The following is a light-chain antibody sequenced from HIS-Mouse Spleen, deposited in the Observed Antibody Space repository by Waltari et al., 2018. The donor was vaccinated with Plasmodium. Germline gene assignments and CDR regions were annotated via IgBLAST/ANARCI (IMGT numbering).Light chain of an antibody. V-gene: IGKV3-15*01. Sequence: EIVMTQSPATLSVSPGERATLSSRARQCVCSHLAWYQQKPGQAPRLLIYGASTRATGIPARFSGSGSGTEFTLTISSLQSEDFAVYYCQQYNNWPPYTFGQGTKLEIK. J-gene: IGKJ2*01. CDR3: QQYNNWPPYT. CDR2: GAS. CDR1: QCVCSH.